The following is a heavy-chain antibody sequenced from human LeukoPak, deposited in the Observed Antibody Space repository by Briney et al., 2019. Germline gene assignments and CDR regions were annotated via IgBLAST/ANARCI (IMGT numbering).Heavy chain of an antibody. CDR2: IIPIFGTA. Sequence: GASVKVSCKASGGTFSSYAISWVRQAPGQGLEWMGGIIPIFGTANYAQKFQGRVTITADESTSTAYMELSSLRSEDTAVYYCARGRDYDFWSGYRDAFDIWGQGTMVTVSS. D-gene: IGHD3-3*01. J-gene: IGHJ3*02. CDR3: ARGRDYDFWSGYRDAFDI. V-gene: IGHV1-69*13. CDR1: GGTFSSYA.